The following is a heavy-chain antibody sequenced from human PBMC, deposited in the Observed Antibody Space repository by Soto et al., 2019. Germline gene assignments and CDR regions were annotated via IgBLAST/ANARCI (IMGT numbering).Heavy chain of an antibody. J-gene: IGHJ5*02. CDR3: AGDRLDYGFHQIDL. Sequence: PSESLSLTCTVSGGSISSFYWSWIRQPPGKGLEWIGYIHYSGSTNYNPSLKSRVTISVDTSKNQFSLKVSSVTAANTAVYYCAGDRLDYGFHQIDLWGQGTLVTVSS. CDR2: IHYSGST. D-gene: IGHD3-10*01. CDR1: GGSISSFY. V-gene: IGHV4-59*01.